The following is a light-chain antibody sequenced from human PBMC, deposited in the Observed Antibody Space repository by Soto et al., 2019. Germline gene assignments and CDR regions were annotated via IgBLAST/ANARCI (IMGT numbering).Light chain of an antibody. CDR3: CSYAGSGTDNYV. V-gene: IGLV2-23*01. CDR2: EGI. J-gene: IGLJ1*01. CDR1: SSDIGTYNL. Sequence: QSALTQPASVSGSPGQSITISCTGTSSDIGTYNLVSWYQHYPGKAPKLMIYEGIKRPSGVSNCFSGSKSGNMAFLTISGLQAEDEADYYCCSYAGSGTDNYVFGSGTKLTVL.